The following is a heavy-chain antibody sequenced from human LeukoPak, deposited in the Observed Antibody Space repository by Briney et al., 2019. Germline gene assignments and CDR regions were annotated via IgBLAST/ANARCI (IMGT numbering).Heavy chain of an antibody. D-gene: IGHD3-22*01. J-gene: IGHJ3*02. Sequence: SETLSLTCAVYGGSFSGYYWSWLRQPPGKGLEGIGEINHSGSTNYNPFLKSRVTISVDTSKDQFSLKLSSVTAADTAVYYCARESPLFYYDSSGYYDAFDIWGQGTMVTVSS. CDR1: GGSFSGYY. CDR2: INHSGST. CDR3: ARESPLFYYDSSGYYDAFDI. V-gene: IGHV4-34*01.